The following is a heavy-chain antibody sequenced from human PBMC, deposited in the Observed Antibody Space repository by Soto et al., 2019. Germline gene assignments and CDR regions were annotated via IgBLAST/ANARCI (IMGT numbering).Heavy chain of an antibody. Sequence: SVKVSCKASGGTFSSYAISWVRQAPGQGLEWMGGIIPILGTANYAQKFQGRVTITADESTSTAYMELSSLRSEDTAVYYCARDGARYCSSTSCYRGYYYYGMDVWGQGTTVTVSS. CDR1: GGTFSSYA. V-gene: IGHV1-69*13. J-gene: IGHJ6*02. D-gene: IGHD2-2*02. CDR2: IIPILGTA. CDR3: ARDGARYCSSTSCYRGYYYYGMDV.